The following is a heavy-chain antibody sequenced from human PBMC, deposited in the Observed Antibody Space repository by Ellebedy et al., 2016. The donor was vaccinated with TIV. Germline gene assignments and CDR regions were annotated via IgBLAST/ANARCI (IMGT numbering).Heavy chain of an antibody. CDR1: GFNFRSYW. CDR3: ARRASYGDYAVQVNPWFDP. Sequence: GESLKISCAASGFNFRSYWMTWVRQAPGKGLEWVAKIRQEGDEIYYVESVKGRFTISRDNAKKSLFLQMNSLRVEDTAVHYCARRASYGDYAVQVNPWFDPWGQGTLVTVSS. V-gene: IGHV3-7*01. J-gene: IGHJ5*02. CDR2: IRQEGDEI. D-gene: IGHD4-17*01.